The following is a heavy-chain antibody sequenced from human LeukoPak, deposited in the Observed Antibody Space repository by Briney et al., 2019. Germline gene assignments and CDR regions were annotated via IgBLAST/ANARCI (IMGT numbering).Heavy chain of an antibody. D-gene: IGHD6-19*01. CDR1: GFTFSSYS. J-gene: IGHJ4*02. V-gene: IGHV3-21*01. CDR2: ISSSSSYI. Sequence: GGSLRLSCAASGFTFSSYSMNWVRQAPGKGLEWVSSISSSSSYIYYADSVKGRFTISRDNAKNSLYLQMNSLGAEDTAVYYCARDIAVAGFDYWGQGTLVTVSS. CDR3: ARDIAVAGFDY.